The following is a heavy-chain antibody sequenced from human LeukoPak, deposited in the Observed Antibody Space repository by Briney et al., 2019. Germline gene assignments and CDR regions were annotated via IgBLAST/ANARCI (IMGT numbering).Heavy chain of an antibody. V-gene: IGHV1-46*01. CDR2: INPSGGST. CDR1: GYTFTSYY. CDR3: ARDRDSSGRGGPFYFDY. D-gene: IGHD6-19*01. Sequence: ASVKVSCKASGYTFTSYYMHWVRQAPGQGLEWMGTINPSGGSTSYAQKFQGRVTMTRDMSTSTVYMELSSLRSEDTAVYYCARDRDSSGRGGPFYFDYWGQGTLVTVSS. J-gene: IGHJ4*02.